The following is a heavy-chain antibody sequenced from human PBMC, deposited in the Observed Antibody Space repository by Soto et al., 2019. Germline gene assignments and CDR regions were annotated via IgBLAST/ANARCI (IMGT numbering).Heavy chain of an antibody. J-gene: IGHJ3*02. Sequence: GGSLRLSCAASGFTFSSYAMSWVRQAPGKGLEWVSVISGSGGSTYYADSVKGRFTISRDNSKNTLYLQMNSLRAEDTAVYYCAKSLNYYGSGSYLGLDAFDIWGQGTMVTVSS. D-gene: IGHD3-10*01. CDR3: AKSLNYYGSGSYLGLDAFDI. CDR1: GFTFSSYA. V-gene: IGHV3-23*01. CDR2: ISGSGGST.